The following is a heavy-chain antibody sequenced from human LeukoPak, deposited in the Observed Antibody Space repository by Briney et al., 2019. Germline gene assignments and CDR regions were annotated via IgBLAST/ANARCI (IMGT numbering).Heavy chain of an antibody. Sequence: GGSLRLSCAASGFTFSSYSMNWVRQAPGKGLEWVSSISSSSSYIYYADSVKGRFTISRDNAKNSLYLQMNSLRAEDTAVYYCARVTRGSQEKKIDYWGQGTLVTVSS. D-gene: IGHD3-16*01. CDR1: GFTFSSYS. J-gene: IGHJ4*02. CDR2: ISSSSSYI. CDR3: ARVTRGSQEKKIDY. V-gene: IGHV3-21*01.